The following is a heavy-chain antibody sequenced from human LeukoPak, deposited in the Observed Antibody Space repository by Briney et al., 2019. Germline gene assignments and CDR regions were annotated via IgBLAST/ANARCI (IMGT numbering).Heavy chain of an antibody. Sequence: SGTLSLTCAVSGGSISSYYWSWIRQPPGKRLEWIGYIYYSGSTDYNPSLKSRVTISVDTSKNQFSLKLSSVTAADTAVYYCAGTTYYDFWTLDYWGQGTLVTVSS. CDR3: AGTTYYDFWTLDY. CDR1: GGSISSYY. CDR2: IYYSGST. D-gene: IGHD3-3*01. J-gene: IGHJ4*02. V-gene: IGHV4-59*01.